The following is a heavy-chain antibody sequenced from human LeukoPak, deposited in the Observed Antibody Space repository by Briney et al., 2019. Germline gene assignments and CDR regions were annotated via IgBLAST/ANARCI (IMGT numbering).Heavy chain of an antibody. CDR1: GYTFTSYG. CDR3: ARDSDYVDAFDI. J-gene: IGHJ3*02. D-gene: IGHD4-17*01. V-gene: IGHV1-18*01. Sequence: ASVKVSCKSSGYTFTSYGISWVRQAPGQGLAWMGWISAYNGNTNYAQKLQGRVTMTTDTSTSTAYMELRSLRSDDTAVYYCARDSDYVDAFDIWGQGTMVTVSS. CDR2: ISAYNGNT.